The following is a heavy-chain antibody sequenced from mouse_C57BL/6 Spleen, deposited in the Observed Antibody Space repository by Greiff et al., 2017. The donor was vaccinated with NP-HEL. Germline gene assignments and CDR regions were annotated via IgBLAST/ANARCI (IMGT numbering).Heavy chain of an antibody. CDR2: ISDGGSYT. V-gene: IGHV5-4*01. CDR3: ARNWDGY. J-gene: IGHJ2*01. D-gene: IGHD4-1*01. Sequence: DVHLVESGGGLVKPGGSLKLSCAASGFTFSSYAMSWVRQTPEKRLEWVATISDGGSYTYYPDNVKGRFTISRDNAKNNLYLQMSHLKSEDTAMYYCARNWDGYWGQGTTLTVSS. CDR1: GFTFSSYA.